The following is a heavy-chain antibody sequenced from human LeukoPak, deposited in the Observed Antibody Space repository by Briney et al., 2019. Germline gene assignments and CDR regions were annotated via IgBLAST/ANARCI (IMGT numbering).Heavy chain of an antibody. V-gene: IGHV1-18*01. CDR1: GYTFTSYG. J-gene: IGHJ5*02. CDR2: ISAYNGNT. CDR3: ARDPYDSSGYWFDP. D-gene: IGHD3-22*01. Sequence: ASVKVSCKASGYTFTSYGISRVRQAPGQGLEWMGWISAYNGNTNYAQKLQGRVTMTTDTSTSTAYMELRSLRSDDTAVYYCARDPYDSSGYWFDPWGQGTLVTVSS.